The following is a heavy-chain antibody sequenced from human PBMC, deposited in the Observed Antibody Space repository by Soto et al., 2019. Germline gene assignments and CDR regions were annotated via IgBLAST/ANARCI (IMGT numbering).Heavy chain of an antibody. CDR3: ARELYYYYGMDV. V-gene: IGHV3-23*01. CDR1: GFTFSSYA. Sequence: EVQLLESGGGLVQPGGSLRLSCAASGFTFSSYAMSWVRQAPGKGLEWVSAISGSGGSTYYADSVKGRFTVSRDNSKNTLYLQMNSLRAEDTAVYYCARELYYYYGMDVWGQGTTVTVSS. CDR2: ISGSGGST. J-gene: IGHJ6*02. D-gene: IGHD1-26*01.